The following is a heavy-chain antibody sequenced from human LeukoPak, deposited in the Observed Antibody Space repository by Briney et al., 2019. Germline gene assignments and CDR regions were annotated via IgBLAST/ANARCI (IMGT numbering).Heavy chain of an antibody. D-gene: IGHD4-23*01. V-gene: IGHV1-46*01. CDR1: GYTFTSYY. Sequence: SEKVSCKASGYTFTSYYMHWVRQAPGQGRECMGIINPSGGSTSYAQKFQGRVTITRDTSTSTVYMELSSLRSEDTAVYYCARGDYGGNSDAFDIWGQGTMVTVSS. J-gene: IGHJ3*02. CDR3: ARGDYGGNSDAFDI. CDR2: INPSGGST.